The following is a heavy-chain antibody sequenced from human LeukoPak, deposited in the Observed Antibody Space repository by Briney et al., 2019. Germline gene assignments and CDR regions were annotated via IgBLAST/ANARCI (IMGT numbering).Heavy chain of an antibody. Sequence: SETLSLTCTVSGGSISSNSYYWGWIRQPPGKGLEWIGSVYYSGSTYYKPSLKSRVTISVDTSKNQFSLRLSSVTAADTAVYYCARLLYYYDSTIGAFDIWGQGTVVTVSS. V-gene: IGHV4-39*07. J-gene: IGHJ3*02. CDR2: VYYSGST. CDR3: ARLLYYYDSTIGAFDI. CDR1: GGSISSNSYY. D-gene: IGHD3-22*01.